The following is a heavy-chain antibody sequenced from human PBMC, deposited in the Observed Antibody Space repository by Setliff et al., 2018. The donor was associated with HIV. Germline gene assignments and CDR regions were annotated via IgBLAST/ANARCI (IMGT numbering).Heavy chain of an antibody. V-gene: IGHV5-51*01. Sequence: GESLKISCQASGYTCTNHWIGWVRQMPEEGLEWMAIIYPGDSDVRYNPSFQGQVTVSVDKSINTAYLQWSSLKASDTATYYCAREHRLCSGERCVLPDYWGQGTLVTVSS. CDR2: IYPGDSDV. J-gene: IGHJ4*02. D-gene: IGHD2-15*01. CDR1: GYTCTNHW. CDR3: AREHRLCSGERCVLPDY.